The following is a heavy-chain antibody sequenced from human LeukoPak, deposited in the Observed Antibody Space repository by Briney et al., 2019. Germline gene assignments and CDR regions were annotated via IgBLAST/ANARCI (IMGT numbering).Heavy chain of an antibody. Sequence: PSETLSLTCAVYGGSFSGYYWSWIRQPPGKGLEWIGEINHSGSTNYNPSLKSRVTISVDTSKNQFSLKLSSVTAADTAVYYCARSRYKWLRPVYFDYWGQGTLVTVSS. V-gene: IGHV4-34*01. J-gene: IGHJ4*02. CDR2: INHSGST. CDR1: GGSFSGYY. D-gene: IGHD5-12*01. CDR3: ARSRYKWLRPVYFDY.